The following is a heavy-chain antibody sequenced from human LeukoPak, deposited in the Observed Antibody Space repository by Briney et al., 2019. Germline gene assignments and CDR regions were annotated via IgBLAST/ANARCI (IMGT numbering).Heavy chain of an antibody. J-gene: IGHJ4*02. CDR1: GGSISSYY. CDR2: IYYSGST. CDR3: ARGVVISRFDY. Sequence: SETLSLTCTVSGGSISSYYWSWIRQPPGKGLEWIGYIYYSGSTNYNPSLKSRVTISVDTSKNQFSLKLSSVTAADTAVYYCARGVVISRFDYWGQGTLVTVSS. D-gene: IGHD2-2*01. V-gene: IGHV4-59*01.